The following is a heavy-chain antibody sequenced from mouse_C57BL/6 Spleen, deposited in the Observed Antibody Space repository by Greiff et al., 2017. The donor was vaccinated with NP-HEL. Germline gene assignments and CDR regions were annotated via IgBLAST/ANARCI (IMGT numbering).Heavy chain of an antibody. Sequence: QVQLQQPGAELVMPGASVKLSCKASGYTFTSYWMHWVKQRPGQGLEWIGEIDPSDSYTNYNHKFKGKSTLTVDKSTSTAYMQLSSLTSEDSAVYYCARSIYYGNPFDYWGQGTTLTVSS. D-gene: IGHD2-1*01. CDR2: IDPSDSYT. CDR3: ARSIYYGNPFDY. J-gene: IGHJ2*01. CDR1: GYTFTSYW. V-gene: IGHV1-69*01.